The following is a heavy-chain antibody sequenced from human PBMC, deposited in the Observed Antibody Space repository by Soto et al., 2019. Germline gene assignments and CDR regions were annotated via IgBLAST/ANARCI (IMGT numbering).Heavy chain of an antibody. CDR3: AAGSSSDSFDY. Sequence: GGSLRLSCAASGFTFSSYGMHWVRKAPGKGLEWVAVIWYDGSNKYYADSVKGRFTISRDNSKNTLYLQMNSLRAEDTSVYYCAAGSSSDSFDYWGQGTLVTVSS. V-gene: IGHV3-33*08. J-gene: IGHJ4*02. D-gene: IGHD6-6*01. CDR1: GFTFSSYG. CDR2: IWYDGSNK.